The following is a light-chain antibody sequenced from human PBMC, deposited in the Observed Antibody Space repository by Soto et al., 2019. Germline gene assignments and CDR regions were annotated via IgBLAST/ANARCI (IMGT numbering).Light chain of an antibody. CDR1: SSNIGSNY. V-gene: IGLV1-47*01. CDR3: AAWDDSLSGPNYV. Sequence: QSVLTQPPSSSWTPGQRFTISCSGSSSNIGSNYVYWYQQLPGTAPKLLIYRNNQRPSGVPDRFSGSKSGTSASLAISGLRSEDEADYYCAAWDDSLSGPNYVFGTGTKVTVL. CDR2: RNN. J-gene: IGLJ1*01.